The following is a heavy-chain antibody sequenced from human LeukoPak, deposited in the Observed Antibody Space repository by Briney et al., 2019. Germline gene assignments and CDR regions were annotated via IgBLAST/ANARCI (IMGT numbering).Heavy chain of an antibody. CDR2: IYYSGST. CDR1: GGSIRSYY. V-gene: IGHV4-59*01. D-gene: IGHD3-10*01. J-gene: IGHJ4*02. CDR3: ARDRNYGSGNLFDY. Sequence: SETLSLTCTVSGGSIRSYYWSWIRQPPGKGLEWIGYIYYSGSTNYNPSLKSRVTISVDTSKNQFSLKLTSVTAADTAVYYCARDRNYGSGNLFDYWGQGTLVTVPS.